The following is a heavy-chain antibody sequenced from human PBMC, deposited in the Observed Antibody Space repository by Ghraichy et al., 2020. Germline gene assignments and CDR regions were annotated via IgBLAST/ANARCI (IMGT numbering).Heavy chain of an antibody. CDR3: GRYYSNFADY. CDR1: GYPFDNFG. Sequence: ASVKVSCKTSGYPFDNFGLGWVRQAPGQGLEWMGWISAYNRNTNFAPKFQGRLTMTIDTSTRTTYMELRSLKSDDTAMYYWGRYYSNFADYWGQGTLVTVSS. CDR2: ISAYNRNT. D-gene: IGHD4-11*01. V-gene: IGHV1-18*01. J-gene: IGHJ4*02.